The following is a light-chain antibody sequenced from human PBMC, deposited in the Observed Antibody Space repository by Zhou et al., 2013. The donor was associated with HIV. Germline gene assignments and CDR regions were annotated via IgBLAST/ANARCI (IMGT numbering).Light chain of an antibody. CDR1: QSLLHSNGNTY. CDR2: LAS. J-gene: IGKJ1*01. V-gene: IGKV2-28*01. Sequence: DIVMTQSPLSLPVTPGEPASISCRSSQSLLHSNGNTYLDWYLQKPGQSPQVLIYLASNRASGVPDRISGGGRGTNFTLTIDSVEAEDVGTYICMQATQLPRTFGQGTKVEI. CDR3: MQATQLPRT.